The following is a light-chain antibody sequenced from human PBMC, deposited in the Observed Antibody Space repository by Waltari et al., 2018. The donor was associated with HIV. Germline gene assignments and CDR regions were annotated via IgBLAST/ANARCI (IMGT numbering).Light chain of an antibody. CDR3: AVWDDSLNAYV. CDR2: NTD. CDR1: SSNVGSTT. Sequence: QSVLTQPPSSSGTPGPRLTLSCSGSSSNVGSTTVNWYQHLPGAAPKLLILNTDERPSGVPDRFSGSKSGTSASLAISGLQSEDEADYYCAVWDDSLNAYVFGTGTTVTVL. J-gene: IGLJ1*01. V-gene: IGLV1-44*01.